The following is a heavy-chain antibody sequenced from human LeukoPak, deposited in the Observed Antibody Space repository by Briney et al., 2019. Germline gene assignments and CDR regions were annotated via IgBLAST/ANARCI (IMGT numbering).Heavy chain of an antibody. D-gene: IGHD2-2*01. Sequence: SETLSLTCAVSGYSISSGYYWGWIRQPPGKGLEWIGSIYHSGSTYYNPSLKSRVTISVDTSKNQFSLKLSSVTAADTAVYYCARHTVVVPAADVIITGFFDYWGQGTLVTVSS. CDR2: IYHSGST. CDR1: GYSISSGYY. CDR3: ARHTVVVPAADVIITGFFDY. J-gene: IGHJ4*02. V-gene: IGHV4-38-2*01.